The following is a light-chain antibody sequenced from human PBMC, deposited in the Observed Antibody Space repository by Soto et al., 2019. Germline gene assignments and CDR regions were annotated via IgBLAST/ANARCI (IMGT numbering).Light chain of an antibody. CDR3: QQLNSYPLT. Sequence: IPFTQSPSSLSASVGDKLTNTCQASQDISSNLAWYQQKPGKAPKLLIYAASTLQSGVPSRFSGRGSGTDFTLTISSLQPEDFATYYCQQLNSYPLTFGGGTKVDIK. CDR1: QDISSN. J-gene: IGKJ4*01. V-gene: IGKV1-9*01. CDR2: AAS.